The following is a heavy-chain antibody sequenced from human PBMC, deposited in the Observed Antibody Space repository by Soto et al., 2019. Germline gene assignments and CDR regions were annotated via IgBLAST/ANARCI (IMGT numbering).Heavy chain of an antibody. V-gene: IGHV4-39*01. CDR1: GGSISSSSYY. Sequence: QLQLQESGPGLVKPSETLSLTCTVSGGSISSSSYYWGWIRQPPGKGLEWIGSIYYSGSTYYNPSLKSPVAIPEDTSINQFALKPSSVTAADTAAYYCASHQPHSSSHVDAWGQGTLVTVSS. CDR3: ASHQPHSSSHVDA. J-gene: IGHJ5*02. D-gene: IGHD6-13*01. CDR2: IYYSGST.